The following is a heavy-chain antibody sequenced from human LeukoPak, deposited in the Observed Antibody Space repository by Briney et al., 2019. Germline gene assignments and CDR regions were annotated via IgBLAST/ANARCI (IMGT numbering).Heavy chain of an antibody. CDR2: INHSGST. CDR3: AIRSVPKSRLGAFDI. V-gene: IGHV4-34*01. Sequence: SETLSLTCAVYGGSFSGYYWSWIRQPPGKGLEWIGEINHSGSTNYNPSLKSRVTISVDTSKNQFSLKLSSATAADTAVYYCAIRSVPKSRLGAFDIWGQGTMVTVSS. CDR1: GGSFSGYY. D-gene: IGHD7-27*01. J-gene: IGHJ3*02.